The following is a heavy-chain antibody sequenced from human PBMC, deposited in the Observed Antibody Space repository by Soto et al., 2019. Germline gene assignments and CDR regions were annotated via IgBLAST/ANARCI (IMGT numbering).Heavy chain of an antibody. CDR3: TTPTLPGILRFLDEAYYGMDV. J-gene: IGHJ6*02. D-gene: IGHD3-3*01. Sequence: GGSLRLSCAASGFTFSNAWINWVRQAPGKGLEWVGRIKSKTDGGTTDYAAPVKGRFTISRDDSKNTLYLQMNSLKTEDTAVYYCTTPTLPGILRFLDEAYYGMDVWGQGTTVTVSS. V-gene: IGHV3-15*07. CDR1: GFTFSNAW. CDR2: IKSKTDGGTT.